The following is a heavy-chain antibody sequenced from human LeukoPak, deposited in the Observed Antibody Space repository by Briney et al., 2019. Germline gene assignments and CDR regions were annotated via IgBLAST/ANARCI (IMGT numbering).Heavy chain of an antibody. CDR2: ISGSGGST. D-gene: IGHD4-17*01. J-gene: IGHJ4*02. Sequence: PGGSLRLSCAASGFTFSSYAMSWVRQVPGKGLEWVSAISGSGGSTYYADSVKGRFTISRDNSKNTLYLQMNSLRAEDTAVYYCAKLHGDYPSSDYWGQGTLVTVSS. CDR1: GFTFSSYA. CDR3: AKLHGDYPSSDY. V-gene: IGHV3-23*01.